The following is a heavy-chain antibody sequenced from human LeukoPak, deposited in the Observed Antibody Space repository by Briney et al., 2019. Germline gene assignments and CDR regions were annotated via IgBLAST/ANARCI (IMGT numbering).Heavy chain of an antibody. Sequence: SETLSLTCTVSGGSISSGSYYWSWIRQPAGKGLEWIGRIYTSGSTNYNPSLKSRVTISVDTSKNQFSLKLSSVTAADTAVHYCARDSSGWYGGGAFDIWGQGTMVTVSS. V-gene: IGHV4-61*02. CDR2: IYTSGST. CDR3: ARDSSGWYGGGAFDI. J-gene: IGHJ3*02. CDR1: GGSISSGSYY. D-gene: IGHD6-19*01.